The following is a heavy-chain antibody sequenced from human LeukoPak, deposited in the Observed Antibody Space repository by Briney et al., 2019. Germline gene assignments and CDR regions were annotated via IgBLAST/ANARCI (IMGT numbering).Heavy chain of an antibody. CDR3: ARGGQPNPYYYYGMDV. CDR1: GGSISSYY. D-gene: IGHD2-2*01. J-gene: IGHJ6*02. Sequence: PSETLSLTCTVSGGSISSYYWSWIRHPPGKGLEWIGYIYYSGSTNYNPSLKSRVTISVDTSKNQFSLKLSSVTAADTAVYYCARGGQPNPYYYYGMDVWGQGTTVTVSS. CDR2: IYYSGST. V-gene: IGHV4-59*01.